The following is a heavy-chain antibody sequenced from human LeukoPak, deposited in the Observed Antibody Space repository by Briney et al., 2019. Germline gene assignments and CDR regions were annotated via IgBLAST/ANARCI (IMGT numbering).Heavy chain of an antibody. CDR3: ARGGGSNWGLDY. D-gene: IGHD7-27*01. J-gene: IGHJ4*02. CDR2: INLNSGGT. V-gene: IGHV1-2*02. Sequence: GASVKVSCKASGYTFTGYYMHWVRQAPGQGLEWMGWINLNSGGTNYAQKFQGRVSMTRDTSLNTAYMDLSRLRSDDTAVYYCARGGGSNWGLDYWGQGTLVTVSS. CDR1: GYTFTGYY.